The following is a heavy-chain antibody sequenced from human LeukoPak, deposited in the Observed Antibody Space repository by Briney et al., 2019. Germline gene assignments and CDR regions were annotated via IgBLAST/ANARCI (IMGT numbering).Heavy chain of an antibody. CDR1: GYTFTSYD. J-gene: IGHJ4*02. CDR2: IIPIFGTA. Sequence: ASVKVSCKASGYTFTSYDINWVRQAPGQGLEWMGGIIPIFGTANYAQKFQGRVTITADESTSTAYMELSSLRSEDTAVYYCARGYNWNDPLDYWGQGTLVTVSS. D-gene: IGHD1-1*01. CDR3: ARGYNWNDPLDY. V-gene: IGHV1-69*13.